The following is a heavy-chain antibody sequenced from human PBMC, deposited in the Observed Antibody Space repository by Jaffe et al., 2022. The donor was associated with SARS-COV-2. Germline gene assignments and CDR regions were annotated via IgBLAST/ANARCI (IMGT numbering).Heavy chain of an antibody. CDR1: GFSFSSST. CDR3: ARGAET. J-gene: IGHJ3*01. Sequence: EVQLVESGGGLVQPGGSLRLSCVGSGFSFSSSTMLWVRQAPGKGLEYVSYISSNSGTIYYADSVKGRFTISRDNANSSLYLQMHSLRAEDTAVYFCARGAETWGQGTMVTVSS. V-gene: IGHV3-48*01. CDR2: ISSNSGTI.